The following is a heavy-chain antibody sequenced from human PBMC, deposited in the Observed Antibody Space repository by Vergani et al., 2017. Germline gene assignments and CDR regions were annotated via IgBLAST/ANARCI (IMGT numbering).Heavy chain of an antibody. J-gene: IGHJ6*03. CDR2: LSASDRRT. CDR1: GFTFIMHA. V-gene: IGHV3-23*01. Sequence: EVQLLESGGDLVQPGGSLRLSCAASGFTFIMHAMSWVRQAPGKGLEWVSTLSASDRRTHYADSVKGRFTISRDNPQNTVNLQMNSLRVDDTAVYYCAKDLGGCNSISCSYYMDVWGKGTTVTV. D-gene: IGHD2/OR15-2a*01. CDR3: AKDLGGCNSISCSYYMDV.